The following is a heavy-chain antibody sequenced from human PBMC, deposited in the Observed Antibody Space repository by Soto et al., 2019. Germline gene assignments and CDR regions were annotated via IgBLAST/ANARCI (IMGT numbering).Heavy chain of an antibody. Sequence: GGSLRLSCAASGFTFDDYAMHWVRQAPGKGLEWVSGISWNSGSIGYADSVKGRFTISRDNAKNSLYLQMNSLRAEDTALYYCAKDMVDTAMLKESSYYYYYYMDVWGKGTTVTVSS. V-gene: IGHV3-9*01. D-gene: IGHD5-18*01. CDR2: ISWNSGSI. J-gene: IGHJ6*03. CDR1: GFTFDDYA. CDR3: AKDMVDTAMLKESSYYYYYYMDV.